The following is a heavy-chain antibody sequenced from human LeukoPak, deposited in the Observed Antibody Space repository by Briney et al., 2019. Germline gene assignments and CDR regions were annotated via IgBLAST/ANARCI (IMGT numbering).Heavy chain of an antibody. V-gene: IGHV3-7*03. J-gene: IGHJ6*02. Sequence: GGSLRLSCAASGFALSSHWMTWVRQVPGRGPEWVANVNRDGSETYYLDSVKGRFTISKDSAKNSLYLQMNSLRAEDTALYHCAGNNGMDVWGQGTTVIVSS. CDR2: VNRDGSET. CDR3: AGNNGMDV. CDR1: GFALSSHW.